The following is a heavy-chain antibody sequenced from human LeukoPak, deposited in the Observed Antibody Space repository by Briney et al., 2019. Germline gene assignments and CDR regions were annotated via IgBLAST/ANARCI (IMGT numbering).Heavy chain of an antibody. J-gene: IGHJ2*01. CDR1: GGSFSGYY. D-gene: IGHD2-8*02. CDR2: INHSGST. CDR3: ARDPLRVGYFDL. Sequence: SETLSLTCAVYGGSFSGYYWSWIRQPPGKGLEWIGEINHSGSTNYNPSLKSRVTISVDRSKNQFSLKLSSVTAADTAVYYCARDPLRVGYFDLWGRGTLVTVSS. V-gene: IGHV4-34*01.